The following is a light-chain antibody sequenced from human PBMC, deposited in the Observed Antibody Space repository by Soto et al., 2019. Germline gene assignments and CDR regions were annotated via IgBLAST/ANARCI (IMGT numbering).Light chain of an antibody. CDR3: QQHNSYQKT. Sequence: DIHMTQSPSSLSASVGDRVTVTCRASQSISSYVAWYQQKPGKAPKLLIYAASSLQSGVPSRFSGSGSGTEFTLTISSLQPDDFATYYCQQHNSYQKTFGQGTKVDIK. V-gene: IGKV1-9*01. CDR2: AAS. J-gene: IGKJ1*01. CDR1: QSISSY.